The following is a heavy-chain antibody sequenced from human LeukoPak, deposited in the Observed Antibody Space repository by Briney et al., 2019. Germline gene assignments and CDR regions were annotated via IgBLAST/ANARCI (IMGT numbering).Heavy chain of an antibody. CDR3: ARDGVYSGSFDY. D-gene: IGHD5-12*01. V-gene: IGHV1-69*05. Sequence: SVKVSCKASGGTFSSYAISWVRQAPGQGLEWMRGIIPIFGTANYAQKFQGRVTMTRDTSTSTVYMELSSLRSEDTAVYYCARDGVYSGSFDYWGQGTLVTVSS. J-gene: IGHJ4*02. CDR2: IIPIFGTA. CDR1: GGTFSSYA.